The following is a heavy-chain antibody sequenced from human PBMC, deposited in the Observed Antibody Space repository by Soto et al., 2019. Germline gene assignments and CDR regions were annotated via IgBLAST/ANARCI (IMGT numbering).Heavy chain of an antibody. Sequence: SETLSLTCTVSVGSIISYYWSWIRQPAGRGLEWIGRIYTSGSTNYNPSLKSRVTMSVDTSISTAYMELSRLRSDDTAVYYCAIASIAAAGTHPYYYYYYGMDVWGQGTTVTVSS. V-gene: IGHV4-4*07. CDR3: AIASIAAAGTHPYYYYYYGMDV. D-gene: IGHD6-13*01. CDR1: VGSIISYY. J-gene: IGHJ6*02. CDR2: IYTSGST.